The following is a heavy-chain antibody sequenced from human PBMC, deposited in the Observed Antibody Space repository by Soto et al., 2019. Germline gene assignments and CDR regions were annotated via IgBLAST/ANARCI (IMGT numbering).Heavy chain of an antibody. CDR2: IIPILGIA. CDR3: ARDNCSSTSCSYWYFDL. V-gene: IGHV1-69*04. J-gene: IGHJ2*01. Sequence: SVKVSCKASGGTFSSYTISWVRQAPGQGLEWMGRIIPILGIANYAQKFQGRVTITADKSTSTAYTELSSLRSEDTAVYYCARDNCSSTSCSYWYFDLWGRGTLVTVSS. CDR1: GGTFSSYT. D-gene: IGHD2-2*01.